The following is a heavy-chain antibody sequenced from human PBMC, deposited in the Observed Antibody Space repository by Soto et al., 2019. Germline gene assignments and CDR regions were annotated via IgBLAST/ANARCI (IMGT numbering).Heavy chain of an antibody. CDR2: INPATGAP. D-gene: IGHD3-3*01. Sequence: QLHLVQSGAVVKKPGASVTVSCSASGYPVTAYYMHWVRQAPGRGLEWMGGINPATGAPKYTQTFQGRVTMGRDTSKSTVFLELRGLRSEDTAVFYLARGGGVGVAGSAAFDMWGQGTLVTVSS. CDR3: ARGGGVGVAGSAAFDM. J-gene: IGHJ3*02. CDR1: GYPVTAYY. V-gene: IGHV1-2*02.